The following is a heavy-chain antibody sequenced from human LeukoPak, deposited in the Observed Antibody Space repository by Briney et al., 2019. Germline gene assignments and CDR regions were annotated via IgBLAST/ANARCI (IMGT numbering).Heavy chain of an antibody. D-gene: IGHD3-9*01. CDR1: GYTFTGYY. CDR2: INPNSGGT. V-gene: IGHV1-2*06. J-gene: IGHJ4*02. CDR3: ARAHPPTNYDILTGYYN. Sequence: ASVKVSCKASGYTFTGYYMHWVRQAPGQGLEWMGRINPNSGGTNYAQKFQGRVTMTRDTSISTAYMELSRLRSDDTAVYYCARAHPPTNYDILTGYYNWGQGTLVTVSS.